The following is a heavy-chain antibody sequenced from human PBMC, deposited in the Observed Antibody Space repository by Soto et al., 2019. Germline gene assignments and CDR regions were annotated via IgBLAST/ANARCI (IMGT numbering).Heavy chain of an antibody. CDR2: IYYSGST. CDR3: ARADDGDYFGVDAFDI. Sequence: SETLSLTCTVSGGSISSGDYYWSWIRQPPGKGLEWIGYIYYSGSTYYNPSLKSRVTISVDTSKNQFSLKLSSVTAADTAVYYCARADDGDYFGVDAFDIWGPGTLVTVSS. J-gene: IGHJ3*02. CDR1: GGSISSGDYY. D-gene: IGHD4-17*01. V-gene: IGHV4-30-4*01.